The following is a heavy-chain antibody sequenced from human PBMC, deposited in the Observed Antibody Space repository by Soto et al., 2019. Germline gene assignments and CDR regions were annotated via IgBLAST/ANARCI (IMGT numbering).Heavy chain of an antibody. V-gene: IGHV3-21*02. CDR3: TRDASRDSSARGWFDP. Sequence: EVQLVESGGGLVKPGGSLRLSCAASGFTFRSFTMNWVRQAPGKGLEWVSTISSNSAYIYYTDALRGRFNISRDNAKNSLHLHMNSLRAEDTAVYYCTRDASRDSSARGWFDPWGPGTLVTVSS. J-gene: IGHJ5*02. CDR1: GFTFRSFT. D-gene: IGHD6-13*01. CDR2: ISSNSAYI.